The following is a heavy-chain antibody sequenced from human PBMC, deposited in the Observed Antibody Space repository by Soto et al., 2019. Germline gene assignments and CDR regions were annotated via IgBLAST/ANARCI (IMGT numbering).Heavy chain of an antibody. CDR1: VFSCSDYA. V-gene: IGHV3-23*01. J-gene: IGHJ4*02. Sequence: GSLRLSCAASVFSCSDYAMSWVRQAPGKGLEWVSVISESGGSTHYADSVRGRFTVSRDNSKNSLSLRMNSLRDEDTAVYFCAKRSPYSSGWYSPIFDYWGQGALVTVSS. CDR3: AKRSPYSSGWYSPIFDY. D-gene: IGHD6-13*01. CDR2: ISESGGST.